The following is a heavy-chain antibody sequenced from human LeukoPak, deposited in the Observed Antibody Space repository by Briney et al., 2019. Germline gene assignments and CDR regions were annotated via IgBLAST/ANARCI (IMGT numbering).Heavy chain of an antibody. CDR3: ARASGVSDAVAIS. CDR2: IRGNGET. Sequence: GGPLRLSCAASGFSFTNYAMSWVRQAPARGPGWVSSIRGNGETFSADSVKGRCTLFKADSRNTVYLQLNDLRVEDTAIYYCARASGVSDAVAISWGQGTQVTVSS. V-gene: IGHV3-23*01. D-gene: IGHD1-26*01. CDR1: GFSFTNYA. J-gene: IGHJ4*02.